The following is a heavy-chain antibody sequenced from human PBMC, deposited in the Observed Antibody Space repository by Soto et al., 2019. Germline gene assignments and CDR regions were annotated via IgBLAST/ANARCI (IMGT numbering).Heavy chain of an antibody. CDR2: IYPYDSDT. CDR1: GYSFTSYW. J-gene: IGHJ4*01. CDR3: ARHLVGSTRGNFDY. Sequence: GSSLKISCKTSGYSFTSYWIGWVRQMLGKGMEWMGNIYPYDSDTRYSPSFQGQVTISADTSITTAYLQWSGLRASETAMYFCARHLVGSTRGNFDYWGQGTLVTVSS. V-gene: IGHV5-51*01. D-gene: IGHD2-2*01.